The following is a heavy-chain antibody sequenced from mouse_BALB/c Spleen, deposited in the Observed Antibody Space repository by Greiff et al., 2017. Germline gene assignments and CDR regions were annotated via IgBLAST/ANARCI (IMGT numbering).Heavy chain of an antibody. V-gene: IGHV5-17*02. D-gene: IGHD4-1*01. CDR3: ARSNWVYAMDY. CDR1: GFTFSSFG. Sequence: DVHLVESGGGLVQPGGSRKLSCAASGFTFSSFGMHWVRQAPEKGLEWVAYISSGSSTIYYADTVKGRFTISRDNPKNTLFLQMTSLRSEDTAMYYCARSNWVYAMDYWGQGTSVTVSS. CDR2: ISSGSSTI. J-gene: IGHJ4*01.